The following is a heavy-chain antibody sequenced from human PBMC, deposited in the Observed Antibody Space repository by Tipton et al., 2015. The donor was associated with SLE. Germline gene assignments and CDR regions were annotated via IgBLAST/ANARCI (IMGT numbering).Heavy chain of an antibody. D-gene: IGHD6-6*01. CDR2: IYASGST. CDR3: ARRQEQLVRGYFDY. J-gene: IGHJ4*02. Sequence: TLSLTCTVSGGSISSGSYYWSWIRQPAGKGLEWIGYIYASGSTNYSPSLKSRVTISVDTSKNQFSLKLSSVTAADTAVYYCARRQEQLVRGYFDYWGQGTLVAVSS. V-gene: IGHV4-61*09. CDR1: GGSISSGSYY.